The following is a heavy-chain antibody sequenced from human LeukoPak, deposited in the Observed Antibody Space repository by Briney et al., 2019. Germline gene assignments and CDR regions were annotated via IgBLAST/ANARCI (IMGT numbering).Heavy chain of an antibody. CDR2: ISYDGRNK. V-gene: IGHV3-30*03. J-gene: IGHJ4*02. D-gene: IGHD4-17*01. CDR1: GFTFSSYS. Sequence: GGSLRLSCAASGFTFSSYSMNWVRQAPGKGLEWMAVISYDGRNKNYADSAKGRFTISRDNSKNTLSLQMNSLRADDTAVYYCAMGTLTTVTPIDYWGQGTLVTVSS. CDR3: AMGTLTTVTPIDY.